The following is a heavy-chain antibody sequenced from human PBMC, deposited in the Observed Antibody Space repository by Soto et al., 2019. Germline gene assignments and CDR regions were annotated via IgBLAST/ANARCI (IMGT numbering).Heavy chain of an antibody. J-gene: IGHJ3*02. CDR1: GFTFSDFA. CDR2: VSNSGDST. V-gene: IGHV3-23*01. Sequence: PGGSLRLSCAASGFTFSDFAMSWVRQAPGKGPEWVSGVSNSGDSTYYADSVKGRFTISRDNSKNTLYLQMNSLRAEDTALYYCARRNCYGGGCYIHDAFDIWGQGTMVTVSS. D-gene: IGHD2-21*02. CDR3: ARRNCYGGGCYIHDAFDI.